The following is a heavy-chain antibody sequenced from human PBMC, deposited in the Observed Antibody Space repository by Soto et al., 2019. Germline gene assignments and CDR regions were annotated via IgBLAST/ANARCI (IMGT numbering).Heavy chain of an antibody. J-gene: IGHJ6*02. V-gene: IGHV3-30-3*01. CDR3: ARVEDYDIFTGHYYCYGMDV. CDR1: GFTFSSYA. Sequence: QVQLVESGGGVVQPGRSLRLSCAASGFTFSSYAMHWVRQAPGKGLEWVAVISYDGSNKYYADSVKGRFTISRDNSKNTLYLQMNSLRAEDTAVYYCARVEDYDIFTGHYYCYGMDVWCQGTTVTVSS. D-gene: IGHD3-9*01. CDR2: ISYDGSNK.